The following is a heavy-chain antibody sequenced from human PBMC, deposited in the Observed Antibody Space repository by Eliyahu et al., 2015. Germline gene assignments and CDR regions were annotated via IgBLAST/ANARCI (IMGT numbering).Heavy chain of an antibody. CDR3: ARDNMGSIDY. J-gene: IGHJ4*02. CDR2: INSDGRST. V-gene: IGHV3-74*01. D-gene: IGHD2/OR15-2a*01. CDR1: GFTFSAYG. Sequence: EVQLVESGGGLVQPGGSLRLSCXAXGFTFSAYGMHWVRQAPGKGLVFVSLINSDGRSTTYADSVKGRFTISRDNAKNTLYLQMNSLRADDTALYYCARDNMGSIDYWGQGTLVTVSS.